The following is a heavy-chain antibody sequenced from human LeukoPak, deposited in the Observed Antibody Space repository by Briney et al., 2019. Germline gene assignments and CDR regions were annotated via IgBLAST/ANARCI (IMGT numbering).Heavy chain of an antibody. CDR1: GFTFSSSS. V-gene: IGHV3-48*01. CDR2: ISTSGTI. Sequence: GGSLRLSCAASGFTFSSSSMNWVRQAPGKGLEWVSFISTSGTIYYADSVKGRFTISRDNAKNSPYLQMNSLRAEDTAVYYCARLTDYWGQGTLVTVSS. CDR3: ARLTDY. J-gene: IGHJ4*02.